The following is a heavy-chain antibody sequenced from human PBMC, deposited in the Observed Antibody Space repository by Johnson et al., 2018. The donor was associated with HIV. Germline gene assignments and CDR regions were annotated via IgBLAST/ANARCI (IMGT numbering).Heavy chain of an antibody. CDR2: IYSGGST. J-gene: IGHJ3*02. V-gene: IGHV3-66*01. D-gene: IGHD3-22*01. Sequence: VQLVESGGVVVQPGGSLRLSCAASGFTFDDYTMHWVRQAPGKGLEWVSVIYSGGSTYHADSVKGRFIISRDNSKNTLYLQMNSLRAEDTAVYYCARDRGYWDAFDIWGQGTVVTVSS. CDR1: GFTFDDYT. CDR3: ARDRGYWDAFDI.